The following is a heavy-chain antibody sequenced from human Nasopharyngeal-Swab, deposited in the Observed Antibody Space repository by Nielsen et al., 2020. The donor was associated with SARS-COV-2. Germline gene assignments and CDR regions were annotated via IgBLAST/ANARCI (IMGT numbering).Heavy chain of an antibody. Sequence: SETLSLTCTVSGGSITSYYWSWIRQPPGKGLEWIGYIYYSGSTNYNPSLKSRVTISVDTSKNQFSLKLSSVTAADTAVYYCARGLASYYDSSGYLDYWGQGTLVTVSS. CDR3: ARGLASYYDSSGYLDY. CDR1: GGSITSYY. V-gene: IGHV4-59*12. J-gene: IGHJ4*02. CDR2: IYYSGST. D-gene: IGHD3-22*01.